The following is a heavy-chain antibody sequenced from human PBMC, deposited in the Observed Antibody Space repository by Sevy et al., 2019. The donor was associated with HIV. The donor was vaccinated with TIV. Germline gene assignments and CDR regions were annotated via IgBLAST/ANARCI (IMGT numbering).Heavy chain of an antibody. V-gene: IGHV3-11*01. D-gene: IGHD4-4*01. CDR2: ISGSGNTI. CDR3: ARASESRTTVDERGAFDI. CDR1: GLTFSDNY. Sequence: GGSLRLSCAASGLTFSDNYMSWIRQAPGKGLEWISYISGSGNTIYYADSVKGRFTISRDNAKNSLYLQMNSLRAEDTAVYYCARASESRTTVDERGAFDIWGQGTMVTVSS. J-gene: IGHJ3*02.